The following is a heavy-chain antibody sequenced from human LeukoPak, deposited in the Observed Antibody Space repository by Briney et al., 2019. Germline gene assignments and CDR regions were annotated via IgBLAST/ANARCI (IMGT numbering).Heavy chain of an antibody. D-gene: IGHD3-16*01. CDR2: ITSSGSGT. J-gene: IGHJ4*02. V-gene: IGHV3-23*01. CDR1: EFTLNSNA. CDR3: ARDGGGIDY. Sequence: PGGSLRLSCAASEFTLNSNAMSWVRQAAGKGLEWVSTITSSGSGTYYAHSVKGRFTVSRDNSKNSLYLQMNSLRAEDTAVYYCARDGGGIDYWGQGTLVTVSS.